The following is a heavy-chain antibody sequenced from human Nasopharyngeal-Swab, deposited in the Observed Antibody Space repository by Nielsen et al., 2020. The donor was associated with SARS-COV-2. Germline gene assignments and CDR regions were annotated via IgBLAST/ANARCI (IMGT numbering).Heavy chain of an antibody. Sequence: GGSLRLSCAASGFTFSSYWMHWVCQAPGKGLVWVSRINSDGSSTNYADSVKGRFTISRDNAKNTLYLQMNSLRAEDTAVYYCARGTYYDILTGYSYFDYWGQGTLVTVSS. J-gene: IGHJ4*02. CDR3: ARGTYYDILTGYSYFDY. V-gene: IGHV3-74*01. CDR2: INSDGSST. D-gene: IGHD3-9*01. CDR1: GFTFSSYW.